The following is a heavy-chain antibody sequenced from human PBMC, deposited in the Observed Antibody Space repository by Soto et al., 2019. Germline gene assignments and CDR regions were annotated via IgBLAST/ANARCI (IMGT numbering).Heavy chain of an antibody. J-gene: IGHJ4*02. CDR3: VREDILGVRSFDY. CDR1: GFTFSGYS. Sequence: LRLSCAASGFTFSGYSVNWVRQAPGKGLEWVSYISSGSKTIYYADSVKGRFIVSRDNAKNSQYLQMNSLRDEDTAVYYCVREDILGVRSFDYWGQGTLVTVS. CDR2: ISSGSKTI. D-gene: IGHD3-9*01. V-gene: IGHV3-48*02.